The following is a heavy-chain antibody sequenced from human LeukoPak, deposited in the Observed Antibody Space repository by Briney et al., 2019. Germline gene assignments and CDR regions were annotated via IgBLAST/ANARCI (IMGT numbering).Heavy chain of an antibody. CDR1: GYTFTGYY. V-gene: IGHV1-2*04. CDR2: INPNSGGT. Sequence: RASVTVSCKASGYTFTGYYMHWVRQAPGQGLEWMGWINPNSGGTNYAQKFQGWVTMTRDTSISTAYMELSRLRSDDTAVYYCAREHIVGATCEFDYWGQGTLVTVSS. D-gene: IGHD1-26*01. CDR3: AREHIVGATCEFDY. J-gene: IGHJ4*02.